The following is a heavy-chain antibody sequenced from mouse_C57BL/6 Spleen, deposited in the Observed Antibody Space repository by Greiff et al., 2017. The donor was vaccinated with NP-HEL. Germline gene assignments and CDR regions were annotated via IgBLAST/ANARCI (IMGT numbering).Heavy chain of an antibody. CDR2: INPSTGGT. Sequence: EVQLQQSGPELVKPGASVKISCKASGYSFTGYYMNWVKQSPEKSLEWIGEINPSTGGTTYNQKFKAKATLIVDKSSSTAYMQLKSLTSEDSAVYYCANYDYDGGYYAMDYWGQGTSVTVSS. V-gene: IGHV1-42*01. J-gene: IGHJ4*01. D-gene: IGHD2-4*01. CDR3: ANYDYDGGYYAMDY. CDR1: GYSFTGYY.